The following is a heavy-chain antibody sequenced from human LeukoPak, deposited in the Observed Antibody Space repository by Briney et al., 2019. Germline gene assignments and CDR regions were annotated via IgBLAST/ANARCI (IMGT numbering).Heavy chain of an antibody. CDR2: IHYSGST. V-gene: IGHV4-31*03. Sequence: SQTLSLTCTVSGGSISSGGYYWSWIRQHPGKGLEWIGYIHYSGSTYYNPSLKSRVTISVDTSKNQFSLKLSSVTAADTAVYYCARGPAYYYGSGMARTFDYWGQGTLVTVSS. J-gene: IGHJ4*02. D-gene: IGHD3-10*01. CDR1: GGSISSGGYY. CDR3: ARGPAYYYGSGMARTFDY.